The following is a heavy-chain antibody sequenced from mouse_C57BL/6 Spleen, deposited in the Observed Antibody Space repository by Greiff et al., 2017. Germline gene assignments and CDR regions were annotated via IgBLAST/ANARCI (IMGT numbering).Heavy chain of an antibody. CDR3: ASLLTETGYFGY. Sequence: VQLKQSGPGLAQPSQTLSLTCSITGYSITSVYWNWIRKFPGNKLEYMEYISYSGSTYYNPSLKSRISITRDTSKHQHYLQLNSVTTEDTATYYCASLLTETGYFGYWGQCTTLSVSS. CDR2: ISYSGST. J-gene: IGHJ2*01. D-gene: IGHD4-1*01. CDR1: GYSITSVY. V-gene: IGHV3-8*01.